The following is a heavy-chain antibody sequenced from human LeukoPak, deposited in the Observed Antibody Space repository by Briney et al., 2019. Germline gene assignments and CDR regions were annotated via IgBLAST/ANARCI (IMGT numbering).Heavy chain of an antibody. CDR2: ITDSGEST. CDR1: GFTFSSYV. V-gene: IGHV3-23*01. CDR3: VRATSIGVVLHY. D-gene: IGHD3-3*01. Sequence: PGGSLRLSCAASGFTFSSYVMTWVRQAPGKGLEWLATITDSGESTYYADSVKGRFTISRDNSKNTLGLQLNSLTNEDTAVFYCVRATSIGVVLHYWGQGALVTVSS. J-gene: IGHJ4*02.